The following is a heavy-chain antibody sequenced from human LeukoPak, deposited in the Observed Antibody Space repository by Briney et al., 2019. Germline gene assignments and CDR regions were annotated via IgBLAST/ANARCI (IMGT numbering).Heavy chain of an antibody. CDR3: ARGGWSPPLY. V-gene: IGHV4-38-2*01. D-gene: IGHD3-3*01. J-gene: IGHJ4*02. CDR2: IYHSGST. CDR1: GYSISSVYY. Sequence: SENLSRNCAGSGYSISSVYYWGWIRQPPRKGLEWIGSIYHSGSTYSNPSLKSRVSISVDTSKNQFSLKLSSVTAADTAVYYCARGGWSPPLYWGQGTLVTVSS.